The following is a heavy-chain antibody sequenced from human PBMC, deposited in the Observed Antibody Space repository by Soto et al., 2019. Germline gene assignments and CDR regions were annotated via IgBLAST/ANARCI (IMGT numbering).Heavy chain of an antibody. CDR3: ARLGYYDSSGYYLGDAFDI. CDR2: ISAYNGNT. CDR1: GYTFTSYV. D-gene: IGHD3-22*01. Sequence: GASVKVSCKASGYTFTSYVISWVRQAPGQGLEWMGWISAYNGNTNYAQKLQGRVTMTTDSSTSTAYMELRSLRSDDTAVYYCARLGYYDSSGYYLGDAFDIWGQGTMVTVSS. V-gene: IGHV1-18*01. J-gene: IGHJ3*02.